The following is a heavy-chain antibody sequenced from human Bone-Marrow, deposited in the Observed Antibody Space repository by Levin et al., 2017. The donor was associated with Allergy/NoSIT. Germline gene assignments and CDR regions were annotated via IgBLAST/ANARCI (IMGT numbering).Heavy chain of an antibody. CDR3: ARDGLKLLRDDFYYMDV. CDR2: FIPVLDIG. D-gene: IGHD2-21*01. V-gene: IGHV1-69*04. J-gene: IGHJ6*03. Sequence: SVKVSCKASGGTFSSYTISWVRQAPGQGLEWMGRFIPVLDIGNYAQKFQGRVSLTADKSTSTAYMELSSLTSEDTAVYFCARDGLKLLRDDFYYMDVWGKGTTVTVSS. CDR1: GGTFSSYT.